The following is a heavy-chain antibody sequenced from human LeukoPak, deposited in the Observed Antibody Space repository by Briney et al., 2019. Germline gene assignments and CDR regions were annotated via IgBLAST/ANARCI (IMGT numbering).Heavy chain of an antibody. D-gene: IGHD3-22*01. J-gene: IGHJ3*02. CDR2: SYYIEST. V-gene: IGHV4-59*01. Sequence: PSETLSLTCTVTGGSINHYYWSWIRQPPGKGLEWIGYSYYIESTNYNPSIKSRVTISVDTSRNRFSLKLSSVTAADTAMYYCARDNQWLNAFDIWGQGTMVTVSS. CDR1: GGSINHYY. CDR3: ARDNQWLNAFDI.